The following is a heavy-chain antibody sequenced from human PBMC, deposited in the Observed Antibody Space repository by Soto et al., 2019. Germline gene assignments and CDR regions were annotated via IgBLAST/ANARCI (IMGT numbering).Heavy chain of an antibody. D-gene: IGHD3-10*01. V-gene: IGHV4-59*08. Sequence: SETLSLTCTVSGGSISSYYWSWIRQPPGKGLERIGYIYYSGSTNYNPSLKSLVTISVDTSKNQFSLNLISVTAADTAVYYCARGFYYYGSGSYYSPNYYYGMDVWGQGTTVTVSS. J-gene: IGHJ6*02. CDR3: ARGFYYYGSGSYYSPNYYYGMDV. CDR2: IYYSGST. CDR1: GGSISSYY.